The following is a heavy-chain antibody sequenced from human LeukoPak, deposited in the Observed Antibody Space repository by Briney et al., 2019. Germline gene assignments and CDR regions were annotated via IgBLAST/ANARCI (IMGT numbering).Heavy chain of an antibody. CDR3: AREIGPLISDHAIYHFDY. J-gene: IGHJ4*02. V-gene: IGHV4-34*01. Sequence: PSETLSLTCAVYGGSFSGYYWSWIRQPPGKGLEWIGEINHSGSTNYNPSLKSRVTISVDTSKNQFSLKLSSVTAADTAVYYCAREIGPLISDHAIYHFDYWGQGTLVTVSS. CDR2: INHSGST. D-gene: IGHD2-2*02. CDR1: GGSFSGYY.